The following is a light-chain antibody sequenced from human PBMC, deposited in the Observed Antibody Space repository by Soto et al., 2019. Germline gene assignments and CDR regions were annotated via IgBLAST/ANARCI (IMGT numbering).Light chain of an antibody. CDR1: QSINSKS. CDR2: NTS. Sequence: EIVLTQSPGTLSLSPGEGATVSCRVSQSINSKSLVWYQRKFGQAPRLLIYNTSSRATGIPDRFSGRGSGTDFTLSISRLEPEDFAGYYCQHYGGSFIFGPGTKVDFK. CDR3: QHYGGSFI. J-gene: IGKJ3*01. V-gene: IGKV3-20*01.